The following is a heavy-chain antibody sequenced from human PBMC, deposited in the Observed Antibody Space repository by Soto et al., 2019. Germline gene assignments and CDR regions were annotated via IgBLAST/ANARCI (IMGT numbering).Heavy chain of an antibody. CDR2: INPKTGDT. Sequence: QVQLAQSGAEVKKPGASVKFSCKASGYTLTAYYIHWVRQAPGRGLEWMGWINPKTGDTYSAQNFQGRVTTTRDTSIDTGYMELSRLQSDDTAVYYCARSSGSYSYYGMDVWGQGTTLTVSS. J-gene: IGHJ6*02. V-gene: IGHV1-2*02. D-gene: IGHD1-26*01. CDR1: GYTLTAYY. CDR3: ARSSGSYSYYGMDV.